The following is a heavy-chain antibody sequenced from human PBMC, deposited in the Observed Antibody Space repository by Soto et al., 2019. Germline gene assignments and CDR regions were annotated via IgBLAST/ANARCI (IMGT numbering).Heavy chain of an antibody. J-gene: IGHJ6*02. D-gene: IGHD6-13*01. Sequence: QVQLVESGGGLVKPGGSLRLSCAASGFTFSDYYMSWIRQAPGKGLEWVSYISSSSSYTNYADSVKGRFTISRDNAKNSLYLQMNSLRAEDTAVHYCARDRNGFIVAAGLYYYYGMDVWGQGTTVTVSS. CDR2: ISSSSSYT. V-gene: IGHV3-11*06. CDR3: ARDRNGFIVAAGLYYYYGMDV. CDR1: GFTFSDYY.